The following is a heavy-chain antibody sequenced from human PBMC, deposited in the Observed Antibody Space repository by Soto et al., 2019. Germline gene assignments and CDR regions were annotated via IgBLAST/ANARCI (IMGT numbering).Heavy chain of an antibody. V-gene: IGHV4-31*03. Sequence: SETLSLTCTFSGASVRGGGYYWSWIRQYPGKGLEWIGYIYYSGSTYYNASLKSRATISVDTSKNQFSLKVSSVTDADTAVYNSATVAMHIATMERPDNWGPGAQATISS. CDR2: IYYSGST. D-gene: IGHD2-15*01. CDR1: GASVRGGGYY. CDR3: ATVAMHIATMERPDN. J-gene: IGHJ4*02.